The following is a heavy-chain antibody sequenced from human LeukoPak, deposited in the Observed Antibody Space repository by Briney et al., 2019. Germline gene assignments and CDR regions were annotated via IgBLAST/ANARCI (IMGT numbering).Heavy chain of an antibody. D-gene: IGHD1-7*01. CDR2: MNPNSGNT. CDR1: GYTFTSYD. Sequence: ASVKVSCKASGYTFTSYDINWVRQATGQGLEWMGWMNPNSGNTGYAQKFQGSVTMTRNTSISTAYMELSSLRSEDTAVYYCARDSRYNWNYNYYYCYGMDVWGQGTTVTVSS. J-gene: IGHJ6*02. CDR3: ARDSRYNWNYNYYYCYGMDV. V-gene: IGHV1-8*01.